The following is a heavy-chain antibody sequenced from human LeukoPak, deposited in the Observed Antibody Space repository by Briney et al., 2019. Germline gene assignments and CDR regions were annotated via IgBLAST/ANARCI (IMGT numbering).Heavy chain of an antibody. J-gene: IGHJ4*02. CDR3: ARDFAAAPSSDY. CDR1: GYTFTSYG. D-gene: IGHD6-13*01. Sequence: ASVKVSCKATGYTFTSYGISWVRQAPGQGLEWMGWISAYNGNTNYAQKLQGRVTMTTDTSTSTAYMELRSLRSDDTAVYYCARDFAAAPSSDYWGQGTLVTVSS. V-gene: IGHV1-18*01. CDR2: ISAYNGNT.